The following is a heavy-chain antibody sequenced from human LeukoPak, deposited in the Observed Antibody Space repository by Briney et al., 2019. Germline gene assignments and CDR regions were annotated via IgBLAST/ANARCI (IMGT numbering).Heavy chain of an antibody. J-gene: IGHJ3*02. D-gene: IGHD4-17*01. CDR3: ARDMTTVTMVPDAFDI. CDR2: ISGSSGYK. CDR1: GFTFDDYA. V-gene: IGHV3-21*03. Sequence: GRSLRLSCAASGFTFDDYAMHWVRHAPGKGLEWVSSISGSSGYKYYADSVKGRFTISRDNAKNSLYLQMNSLGAEDTALYFCARDMTTVTMVPDAFDIWGQGTMVTVSS.